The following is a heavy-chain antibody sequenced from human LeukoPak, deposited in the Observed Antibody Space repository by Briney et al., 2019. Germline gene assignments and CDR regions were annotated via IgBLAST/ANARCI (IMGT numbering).Heavy chain of an antibody. CDR1: GFTFSSYS. CDR2: ISSSSSYI. Sequence: GGSLRLSSAASGFTFSSYSMNWVRQAPGKGLEWVSSISSSSSYIYYADSVKGRFTISRDNAKNSLYLQMNSLRAEDTAVYYCARGLDITMVRGADFDYWGQGTLVTVSS. V-gene: IGHV3-21*01. J-gene: IGHJ4*02. CDR3: ARGLDITMVRGADFDY. D-gene: IGHD3-10*01.